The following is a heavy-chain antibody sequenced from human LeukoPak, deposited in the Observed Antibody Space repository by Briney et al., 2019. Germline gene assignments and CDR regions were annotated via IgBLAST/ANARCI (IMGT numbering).Heavy chain of an antibody. CDR3: AREGGYCSGGSCYFGRFDP. Sequence: SQTLSLTCTVSGGSISSGGYYWSWIRQHPGKGLEWIGYIYYSGSTYYNPSLKSRVTISVDTSKNQFSLKLSSVTAADTAVYYCAREGGYCSGGSCYFGRFDPWGQGTLVTVCS. CDR1: GGSISSGGYY. J-gene: IGHJ5*02. CDR2: IYYSGST. D-gene: IGHD2-15*01. V-gene: IGHV4-31*03.